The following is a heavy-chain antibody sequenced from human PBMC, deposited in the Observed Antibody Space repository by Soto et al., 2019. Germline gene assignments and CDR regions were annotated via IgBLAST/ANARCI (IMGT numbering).Heavy chain of an antibody. J-gene: IGHJ4*02. Sequence: GGSLRLSCAASGFTFSSYGMHWVRQAPGKGLEWVAVIWYDGGNKYYADSVKGRFTISRDNSKNTLYLQMNSLRAEDTAVYYCARDTGYSSNDENLSFDYWGQGTLITVSS. CDR3: ARDTGYSSNDENLSFDY. CDR1: GFTFSSYG. V-gene: IGHV3-33*01. CDR2: IWYDGGNK. D-gene: IGHD6-19*01.